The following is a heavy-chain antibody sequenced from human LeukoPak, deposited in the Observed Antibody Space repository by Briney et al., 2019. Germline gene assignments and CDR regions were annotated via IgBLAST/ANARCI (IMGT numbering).Heavy chain of an antibody. CDR3: ARGRREVYYDSSGYYTYYFDY. V-gene: IGHV1-46*01. CDR2: INPSGGST. Sequence: ASVKVSCKASGYTFTSYYMHWVRQAPGQGLEWMGIINPSGGSTGYAQKFQGRVTMTRNTSISTAYMELSSLRSEDTAVYYCARGRREVYYDSSGYYTYYFDYWGQGTLVTVSS. D-gene: IGHD3-22*01. CDR1: GYTFTSYY. J-gene: IGHJ4*02.